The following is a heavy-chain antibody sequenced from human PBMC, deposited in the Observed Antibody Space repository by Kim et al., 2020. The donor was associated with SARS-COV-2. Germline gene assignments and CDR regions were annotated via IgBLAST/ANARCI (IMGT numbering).Heavy chain of an antibody. CDR2: IFHSGSGSA. V-gene: IGHV4-31*03. CDR3: SRLGEYKAMDRIFSAFDI. D-gene: IGHD5-18*01. J-gene: IGHJ3*02. Sequence: SETLSLTCTVSGGSIISASSYWSWIRQHPGKGLEWIAYIFHSGSGSAYYNPSLKSRVTISVDTSKNQFSLRLTSVTAADTAVYYCSRLGEYKAMDRIFSAFDIWGQGTTVTVSS. CDR1: GGSIISASSY.